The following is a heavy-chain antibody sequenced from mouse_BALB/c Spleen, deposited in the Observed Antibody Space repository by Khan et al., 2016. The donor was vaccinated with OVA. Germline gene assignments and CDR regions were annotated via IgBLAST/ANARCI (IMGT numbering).Heavy chain of an antibody. J-gene: IGHJ4*01. V-gene: IGHV1S136*01. CDR1: GYTFTNYV. Sequence: VQLQQSGPELVKPGASVKMSCKASGYTFTNYVMHWVKQKPGQGLEWIGYINPYNDGTKYNEKFKGKATLTSDKSSSTAYMELSSLTSEDSAVYYCARYGSSAYYAMDYWGQGTSVTVSS. CDR3: ARYGSSAYYAMDY. CDR2: INPYNDGT. D-gene: IGHD1-1*01.